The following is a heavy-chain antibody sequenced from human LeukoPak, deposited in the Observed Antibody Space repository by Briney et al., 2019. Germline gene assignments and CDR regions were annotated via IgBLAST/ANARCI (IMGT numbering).Heavy chain of an antibody. Sequence: GRSLRLSCATSGFTFSTYGMHWVRQAPGKGLEWVAVISYDGSNKYYADSVKGRFTISRDDSRNTLYLQMNSLRAEDTAVYHCARVLSGSYQADYWGQGTLVTVSS. CDR2: ISYDGSNK. D-gene: IGHD1-26*01. CDR3: ARVLSGSYQADY. CDR1: GFTFSTYG. J-gene: IGHJ4*02. V-gene: IGHV3-33*01.